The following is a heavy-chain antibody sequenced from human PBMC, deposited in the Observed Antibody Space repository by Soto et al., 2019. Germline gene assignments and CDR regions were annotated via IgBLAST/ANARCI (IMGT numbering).Heavy chain of an antibody. CDR1: GFTFGDYA. D-gene: IGHD5-18*01. J-gene: IGHJ6*03. CDR3: TRGRVNPRLTRELGYSYGYSDYYYMDV. Sequence: GGSLRLSCTASGFTFGDYAMSWFRQAPGKGLEWVGFIRSKAYGGTTEYAASVKGRFTISRDDSKSIAYLQMNSLKTEDTAVYYCTRGRVNPRLTRELGYSYGYSDYYYMDVWGKGTTVTVSS. V-gene: IGHV3-49*03. CDR2: IRSKAYGGTT.